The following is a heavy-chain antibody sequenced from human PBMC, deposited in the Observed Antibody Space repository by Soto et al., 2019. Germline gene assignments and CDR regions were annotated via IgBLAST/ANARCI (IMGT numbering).Heavy chain of an antibody. CDR1: RYTFSNYY. D-gene: IGHD6-19*01. CDR3: ARDGVPIAGRSGYFDY. CDR2: INPSRGLT. Sequence: ASVKVSCKASRYTFSNYYIHWVRQTPGQGPEWIGVINPSRGLTTYAQKFQGRVSMTRDTSTTTVYMELSSLRSEDTAIYYCARDGVPIAGRSGYFDYWGPGAQVTVSS. J-gene: IGHJ4*02. V-gene: IGHV1-46*01.